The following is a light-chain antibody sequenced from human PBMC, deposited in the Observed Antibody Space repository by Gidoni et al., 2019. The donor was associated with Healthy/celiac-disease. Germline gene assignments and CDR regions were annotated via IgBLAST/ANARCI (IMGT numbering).Light chain of an antibody. CDR2: GNS. Sequence: QSVLTQPPSVSGAPGQRVTISCTGSGSNIGAGYDVHWYQQLPGTAPKPLLYGNSNRPSGVPDRFSGSKSGTSASLAITGLQAEDEADYYCQSYDSSLSALYVFGTGTKVTVL. J-gene: IGLJ1*01. CDR1: GSNIGAGYD. V-gene: IGLV1-40*01. CDR3: QSYDSSLSALYV.